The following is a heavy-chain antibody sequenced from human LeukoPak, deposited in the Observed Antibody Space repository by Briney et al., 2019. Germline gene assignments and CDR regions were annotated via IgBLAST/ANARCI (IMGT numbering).Heavy chain of an antibody. CDR2: ISNSGGDT. J-gene: IGHJ1*01. CDR3: AQQLGYCSGGTCYFTY. D-gene: IGHD2-15*01. V-gene: IGHV3-23*01. Sequence: PGGSLRLSCAASGFTFSSYAMSWVRQAPGKGLEWVAAISNSGGDTFYSDSGKGRFTIARDNSKNTLYLQMNSLRLHDTALYYCAQQLGYCSGGTCYFTYWGQGTLVTVSS. CDR1: GFTFSSYA.